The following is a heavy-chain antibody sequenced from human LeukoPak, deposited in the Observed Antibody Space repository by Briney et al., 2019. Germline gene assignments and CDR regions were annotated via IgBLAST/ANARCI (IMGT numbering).Heavy chain of an antibody. V-gene: IGHV3-74*01. CDR1: GFTFRSYW. J-gene: IGHJ6*02. CDR2: INIDGSSG. Sequence: QSGGSLRLSCAASGFTFRSYWMHWVRQAPGKGLVWVSRINIDGSSGSYADSVEGRFTISRDNANNSLYLQMNSLRAEDTAVYYCARDAWYCSSTSCSHYYYYYGMDVWGQGTTVTVSS. CDR3: ARDAWYCSSTSCSHYYYYYGMDV. D-gene: IGHD2-2*01.